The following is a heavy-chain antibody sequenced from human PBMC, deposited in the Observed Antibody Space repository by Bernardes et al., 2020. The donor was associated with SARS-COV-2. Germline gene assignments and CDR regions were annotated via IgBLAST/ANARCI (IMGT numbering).Heavy chain of an antibody. V-gene: IGHV6-1*01. CDR2: TSYRSKWNY. Sequence: QTPSLTSALSGDSPSTTSAAWHCIRQSPSRGLEWLGRTSYRSKWNYAYAVSVKSRITISPDTSKNQFSLELTSVTPDDTAVYHCARGANYAMGVWGQGTTVTVSS. CDR3: ARGANYAMGV. CDR1: GDSPSTTSAA. J-gene: IGHJ6*02.